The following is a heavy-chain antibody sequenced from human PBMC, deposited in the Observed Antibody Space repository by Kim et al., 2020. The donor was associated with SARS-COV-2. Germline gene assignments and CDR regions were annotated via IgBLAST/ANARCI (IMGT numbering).Heavy chain of an antibody. CDR2: MYYSGST. Sequence: SETLSLTCTVSGASVSSSSYYWSWIRQYPGKGLEWIGYMYYSGSTYYNPYLKSRVTISVDTSKNQFSLKLSSVTAADTALYYCTSSALVVVGGYPENDWYFDLWGRGTLVTVSS. CDR3: TSSALVVVGGYPENDWYFDL. CDR1: GASVSSSSYY. V-gene: IGHV4-31*03. J-gene: IGHJ2*01. D-gene: IGHD3-22*01.